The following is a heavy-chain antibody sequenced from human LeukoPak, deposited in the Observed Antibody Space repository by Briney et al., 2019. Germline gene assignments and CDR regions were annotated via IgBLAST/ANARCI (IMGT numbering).Heavy chain of an antibody. V-gene: IGHV4-31*03. CDR2: IYYSGST. Sequence: PSETLSLTCTVSGGSISSGGYYWSWIRQHPGKGLEWIGYIYYSGSTYYNPSLKSRVTISVDTSKNQFSLKLSSVTAADTAVYYCARVPRPNTGYSSSNYGMDVWGQGTTVTVSS. D-gene: IGHD6-13*01. J-gene: IGHJ6*02. CDR1: GGSISSGGYY. CDR3: ARVPRPNTGYSSSNYGMDV.